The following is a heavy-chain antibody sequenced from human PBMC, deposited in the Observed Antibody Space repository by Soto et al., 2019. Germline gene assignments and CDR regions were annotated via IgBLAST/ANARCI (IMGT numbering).Heavy chain of an antibody. CDR2: ISGSGGST. V-gene: IGHV3-23*01. CDR3: AKGTYYYGSAPYYFDY. CDR1: GFTFSSYA. Sequence: GGSLRLSCAASGFTFSSYAMSWVRQAPGKGLEWVSAISGSGGSTYYADSVKGRFTISRDNSKNTLYLQMNSLRAEDTAVYYCAKGTYYYGSAPYYFDYWGQGTPVTVSS. J-gene: IGHJ4*02. D-gene: IGHD3-10*01.